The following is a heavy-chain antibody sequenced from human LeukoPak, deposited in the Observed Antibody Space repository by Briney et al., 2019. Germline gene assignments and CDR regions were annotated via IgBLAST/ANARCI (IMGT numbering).Heavy chain of an antibody. V-gene: IGHV1-8*01. Sequence: ASVKVSCKASGYTFTSYDINWVRQATGQGLEWMGWMNPNGGNTGYAQKFQGRVTMTRNTSISTAYMELSSLRSEDTAVYYCARDIRPENYDTSGYYSAWGQGTLVIVSS. CDR1: GYTFTSYD. CDR3: ARDIRPENYDTSGYYSA. CDR2: MNPNGGNT. J-gene: IGHJ5*02. D-gene: IGHD3-22*01.